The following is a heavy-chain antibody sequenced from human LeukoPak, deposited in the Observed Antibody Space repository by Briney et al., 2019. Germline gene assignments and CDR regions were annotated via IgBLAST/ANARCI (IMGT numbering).Heavy chain of an antibody. CDR3: AREWEIVVVIDY. CDR2: ISYDGSNK. V-gene: IGHV3-30-3*01. Sequence: GGSLRLSCAASGFTFSSYALRWVRQAPGKGLEWVAVISYDGSNKYYADSVKGRFTISRDNSKNTLYLQMNSLRAEDTAVYYCAREWEIVVVIDYWGQGTLVTVSS. J-gene: IGHJ4*02. CDR1: GFTFSSYA. D-gene: IGHD3-22*01.